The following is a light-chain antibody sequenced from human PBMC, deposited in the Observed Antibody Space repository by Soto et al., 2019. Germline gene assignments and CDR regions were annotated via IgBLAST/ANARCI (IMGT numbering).Light chain of an antibody. CDR1: SSNIGSNT. J-gene: IGLJ1*01. Sequence: QSVLTQPPSASGTPGQRVTISCSGSSSNIGSNTVNWNQQLPGTAPKLLIYNNNQRPSGVPDRFSGSKSGTSASLAISGLQSEDEADYYCAAWDESLNGLVFGTGTKVTVL. CDR3: AAWDESLNGLV. CDR2: NNN. V-gene: IGLV1-44*01.